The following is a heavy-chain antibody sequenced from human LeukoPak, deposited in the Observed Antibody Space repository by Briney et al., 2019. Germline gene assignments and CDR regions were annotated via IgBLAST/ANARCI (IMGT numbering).Heavy chain of an antibody. CDR3: AREPYYDSSGYYFGYWFDP. CDR1: GGSFSGYY. D-gene: IGHD3-22*01. CDR2: INHSGST. V-gene: IGHV4-34*01. Sequence: PSETLSLTCAVYGGSFSGYYWSWIRQPPGKGLEWIGEINHSGSTNYNPSLKSRVTISVDTSKNQFSLKLSSVTAADTAVYYCAREPYYDSSGYYFGYWFDPWGQGTLVTVSS. J-gene: IGHJ5*02.